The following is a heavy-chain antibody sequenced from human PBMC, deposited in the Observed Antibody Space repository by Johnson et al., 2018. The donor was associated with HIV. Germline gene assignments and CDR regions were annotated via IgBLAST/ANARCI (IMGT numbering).Heavy chain of an antibody. D-gene: IGHD3-9*01. CDR2: INSDGSST. CDR3: ARDGRDLVTRGSFDV. CDR1: GFTFSTNW. J-gene: IGHJ3*01. V-gene: IGHV3-74*01. Sequence: VQLVESGGDLVQPGGSLRLSCVGSGFTFSTNWMHWVRQAPGKGLVWVSRINSDGSSTSYADSVKGRFTISRDNAKNTLYLQMNSLRPEDTAVYYCARDGRDLVTRGSFDVWGQGTVVTVSS.